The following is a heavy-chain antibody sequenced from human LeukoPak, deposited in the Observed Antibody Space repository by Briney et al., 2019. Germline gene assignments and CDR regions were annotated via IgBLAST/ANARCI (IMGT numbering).Heavy chain of an antibody. Sequence: ASVKVSCKASGYTFTSYYMHWVRQAPGQGLEWMGGIIPIFGTANYAQKFQGRVTITADKSTSTAYMELSSLRSEDTAVYYCARDSGGYSGYVSAFDIWGQGTMVTVSS. V-gene: IGHV1-69*06. CDR1: GYTFTSYY. CDR3: ARDSGGYSGYVSAFDI. CDR2: IIPIFGTA. D-gene: IGHD5-12*01. J-gene: IGHJ3*02.